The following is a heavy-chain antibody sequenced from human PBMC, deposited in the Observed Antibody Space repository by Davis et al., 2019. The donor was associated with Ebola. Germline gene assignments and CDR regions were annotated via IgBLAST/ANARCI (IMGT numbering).Heavy chain of an antibody. Sequence: GGSLRLSCAASGFTFSSYWMSWVRQAPGTGLEWVANIKQDGSEKYYVDSVKGRFTISRDNAKNSLYLQMNSLRAEDTAVYYCARGAYSSSWYHFDYWGQGTLVTVSS. D-gene: IGHD6-13*01. CDR1: GFTFSSYW. V-gene: IGHV3-7*01. J-gene: IGHJ4*02. CDR2: IKQDGSEK. CDR3: ARGAYSSSWYHFDY.